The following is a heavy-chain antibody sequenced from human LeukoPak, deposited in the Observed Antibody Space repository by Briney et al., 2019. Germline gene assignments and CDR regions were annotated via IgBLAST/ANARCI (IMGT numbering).Heavy chain of an antibody. V-gene: IGHV4-38-2*01. Sequence: PSETLSLTCAVSGYSISSGYYWGWIREPPGKGLGWFVSIYHSGSTYYDPSLKSRFTISLDTSKNQFSLKMSSVTAADTAVYYCARHEEEDGYNAKTFDFWGQGTLVTVSS. CDR1: GYSISSGYY. CDR3: ARHEEEDGYNAKTFDF. D-gene: IGHD5-24*01. CDR2: IYHSGST. J-gene: IGHJ4*02.